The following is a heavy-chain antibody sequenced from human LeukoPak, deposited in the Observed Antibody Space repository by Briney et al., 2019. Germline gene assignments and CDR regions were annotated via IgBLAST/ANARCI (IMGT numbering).Heavy chain of an antibody. CDR2: INHSGST. CDR1: GGSFSGYY. CDR3: ARGGNQLLPVLGFDP. D-gene: IGHD2-2*01. Sequence: SETLSLTCAVYGGSFSGYYWSWIRQPPGKGLEWIGEINHSGSTNYNPSLKSRVTISVDTSKNQFSLKLSSVTAADTAVYYCARGGNQLLPVLGFDPWGQGTLVTVSS. V-gene: IGHV4-34*01. J-gene: IGHJ5*02.